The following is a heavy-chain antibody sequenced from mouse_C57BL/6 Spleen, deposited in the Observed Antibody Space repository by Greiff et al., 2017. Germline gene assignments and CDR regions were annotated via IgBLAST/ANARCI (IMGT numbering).Heavy chain of an antibody. Sequence: EVKVVESGGGLVKPGGSLKLSCAASGFTFSSYTMSWVRQTPEKRLEWVATISGGGGNTYYPDSVKGRFTISRDNAKNTLYLQMSSLRSEDTALYYCARLIYYDPGYFDYWGQGTTHTVAS. J-gene: IGHJ2*01. V-gene: IGHV5-9*01. CDR3: ARLIYYDPGYFDY. CDR2: ISGGGGNT. D-gene: IGHD2-4*01. CDR1: GFTFSSYT.